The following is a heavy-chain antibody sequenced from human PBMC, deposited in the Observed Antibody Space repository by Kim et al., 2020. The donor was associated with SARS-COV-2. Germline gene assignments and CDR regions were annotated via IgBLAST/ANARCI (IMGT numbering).Heavy chain of an antibody. CDR1: GYTFTSYG. V-gene: IGHV1-18*04. CDR2: ISAYNGNT. J-gene: IGHJ4*02. CDR3: ARDSGIMITFGGVSTVDY. D-gene: IGHD3-16*01. Sequence: ASVKVSCKASGYTFTSYGISWVRQAPGQGLEWMGWISAYNGNTNYAQKLQGRVTMTTDTSTSTAYMELRSLRSDDTAVYYCARDSGIMITFGGVSTVDYWGQGTLVTVSS.